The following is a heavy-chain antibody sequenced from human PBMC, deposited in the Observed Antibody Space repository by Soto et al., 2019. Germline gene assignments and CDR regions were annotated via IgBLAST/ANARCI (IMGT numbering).Heavy chain of an antibody. CDR3: AKDRMMVDPLGFDL. CDR2: ISYSGEAT. V-gene: IGHV3-23*01. J-gene: IGHJ3*01. CDR1: GFTFRNYA. Sequence: QLLESGGGVVQTGGSRRLSCEASGFTFRNYAMSWDRQAPGKGLEGVSSISYSGEATYNADSVKGRFTISRDNSKKALYLQLNSLRAEDTAVYYCAKDRMMVDPLGFDLWGQGTLVSVSS. D-gene: IGHD3-22*01.